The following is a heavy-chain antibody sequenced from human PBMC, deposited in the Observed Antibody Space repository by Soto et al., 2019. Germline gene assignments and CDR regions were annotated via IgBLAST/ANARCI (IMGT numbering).Heavy chain of an antibody. CDR3: ARDRPYCGGGDCYWEDAFDI. Sequence: ASVKVSCKASGGTFSSYAISWVRQAPGQGLEWMGGIIPIFGTANYAQKFQGRVTITADESTSTAYMELSSLRSEDTAVYYCARDRPYCGGGDCYWEDAFDIWGQETMVTVS. V-gene: IGHV1-69*13. D-gene: IGHD2-21*02. CDR2: IIPIFGTA. J-gene: IGHJ3*02. CDR1: GGTFSSYA.